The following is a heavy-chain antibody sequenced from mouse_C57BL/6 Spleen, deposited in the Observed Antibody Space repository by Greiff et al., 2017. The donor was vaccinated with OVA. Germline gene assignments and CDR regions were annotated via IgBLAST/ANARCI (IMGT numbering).Heavy chain of an antibody. V-gene: IGHV1-26*01. CDR3: ARCRPYWYFDV. J-gene: IGHJ1*03. Sequence: VQLQQSGPELVKPGASVKISCKASGYTFTDYYMNWVKQSHGKSLEWIGDINPNNGGPSYNQKFKGKATLTVDKSSSAAYMELRSLTSEDSAVYYWARCRPYWYFDVWGTGTTVTVSS. CDR2: INPNNGGP. CDR1: GYTFTDYY.